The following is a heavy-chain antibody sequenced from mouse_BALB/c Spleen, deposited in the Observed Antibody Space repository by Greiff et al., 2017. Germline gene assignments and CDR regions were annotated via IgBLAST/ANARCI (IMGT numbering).Heavy chain of an antibody. V-gene: IGHV5-6-4*01. Sequence: EVMLVESGGGLVKPGGSLKLSCAASGFTFSSYTMSWVRQTPEKRLEWVATISSGGSYTYYPDSVKGRFTISRDNAKNTLYLQMSSLKSEDTAMYYCTRGGSGAYYAMDYWGQGTSVTVSS. CDR1: GFTFSSYT. J-gene: IGHJ4*01. D-gene: IGHD1-3*01. CDR2: ISSGGSYT. CDR3: TRGGSGAYYAMDY.